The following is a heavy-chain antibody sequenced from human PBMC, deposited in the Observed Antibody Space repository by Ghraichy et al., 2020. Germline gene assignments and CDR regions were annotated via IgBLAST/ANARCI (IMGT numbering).Heavy chain of an antibody. Sequence: SQTLSLTCTVSGGSIGSYYWSWIRQPPGKGLEWIGYIYYSGNTNYSPSLKSRVTISVEPSKNQLSLKLYSVTAADTAVYYCARGGADYGYYFDKWGQGTLVTVSS. CDR3: ARGGADYGYYFDK. J-gene: IGHJ4*02. CDR2: IYYSGNT. CDR1: GGSIGSYY. V-gene: IGHV4-59*01. D-gene: IGHD4-17*01.